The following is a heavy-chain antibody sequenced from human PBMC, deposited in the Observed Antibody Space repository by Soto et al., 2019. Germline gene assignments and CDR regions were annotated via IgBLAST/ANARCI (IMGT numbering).Heavy chain of an antibody. Sequence: SPTLSLTCAVYGGSFSGYYWRWIRQPPGRGLEWIVEINHRGSTSYKPCRKIRVTISVDTSKNQFSLKLSSVTAADTALYYCARARALKAAAGTGFDYYYGMDVWGQGTTVTVS. J-gene: IGHJ6*02. D-gene: IGHD6-13*01. CDR1: GGSFSGYY. V-gene: IGHV4-34*01. CDR2: INHRGST. CDR3: ARARALKAAAGTGFDYYYGMDV.